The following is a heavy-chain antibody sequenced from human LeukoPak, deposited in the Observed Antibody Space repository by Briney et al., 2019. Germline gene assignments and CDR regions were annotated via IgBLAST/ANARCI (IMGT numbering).Heavy chain of an antibody. CDR2: ISSGSRSI. CDR1: GFTFSNYP. CDR3: ARERAGTVDY. D-gene: IGHD6-19*01. Sequence: GGSLRLSCAASGFTFSNYPMNWVRQAPGKGLEWVSYISSGSRSIYYADSVKGRFTISRDNAKNSLYAQMNSLRAEDTAVYYCARERAGTVDYWGQGTLVTVSS. V-gene: IGHV3-48*04. J-gene: IGHJ4*02.